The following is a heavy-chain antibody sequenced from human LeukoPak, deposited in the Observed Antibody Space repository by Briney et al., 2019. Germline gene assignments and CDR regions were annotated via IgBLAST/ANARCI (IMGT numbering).Heavy chain of an antibody. J-gene: IGHJ4*02. CDR3: ARANYYYDSSGYYRPSGDYFDY. CDR1: GFTFSSYS. CDR2: ISSSSSYI. D-gene: IGHD3-22*01. V-gene: IGHV3-21*01. Sequence: PGGSLRLSCAASGFTFSSYSMNWVRQAPGKGLEWVSSISSSSSYIYYADSVKGRFTISRDNAKNSLYLQMNSRRAEDTAVYYCARANYYYDSSGYYRPSGDYFDYWSQGTLVTVSS.